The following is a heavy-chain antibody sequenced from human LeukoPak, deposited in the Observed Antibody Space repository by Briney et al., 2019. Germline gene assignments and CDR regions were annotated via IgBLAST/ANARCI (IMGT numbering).Heavy chain of an antibody. V-gene: IGHV4-34*01. CDR3: ARETRAIPYYYYYMDV. J-gene: IGHJ6*03. Sequence: SETPSLTCAVYGGSFSGYYWSWIRQPPGKGLEWIGEINHSGSTNYNPSLKSRVTISVDTSKNQFSLKLSSVTAADTAVYYCARETRAIPYYYYYMDVWGKGTTVTVSS. D-gene: IGHD2-2*02. CDR2: INHSGST. CDR1: GGSFSGYY.